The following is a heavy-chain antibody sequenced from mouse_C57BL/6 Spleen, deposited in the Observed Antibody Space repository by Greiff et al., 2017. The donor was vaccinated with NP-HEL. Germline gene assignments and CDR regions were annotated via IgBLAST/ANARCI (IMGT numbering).Heavy chain of an antibody. CDR2: IYPGDGDT. CDR1: GYAFSSYW. V-gene: IGHV1-80*01. CDR3: ARGAFAGAMDY. Sequence: QVQLQQPGAELVKPGASVKISCKASGYAFSSYWMNWVKQRPGKGLEWIGQIYPGDGDTNYNGKFKGKATLTADKSSSTAYIQLSSLTSEDSAVYFCARGAFAGAMDYWGQGTSVTVSS. J-gene: IGHJ4*01.